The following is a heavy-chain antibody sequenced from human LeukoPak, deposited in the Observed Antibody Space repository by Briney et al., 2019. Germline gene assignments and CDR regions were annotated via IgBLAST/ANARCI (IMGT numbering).Heavy chain of an antibody. CDR1: GGSFSGYH. V-gene: IGHV4-34*01. CDR2: INHSGST. Sequence: SETLSLTCAVYGGSFSGYHWSWIRQPPGKGLEWIGEINHSGSTNYNPSVKTRVTISVDTSKNQFSLKLNSVTAVDTAVYYCARVNLNWGHSGYFDYWGQGTLVTVSS. J-gene: IGHJ4*02. CDR3: ARVNLNWGHSGYFDY. D-gene: IGHD7-27*01.